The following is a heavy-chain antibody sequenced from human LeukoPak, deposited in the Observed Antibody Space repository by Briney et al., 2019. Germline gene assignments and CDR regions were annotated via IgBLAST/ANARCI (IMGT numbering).Heavy chain of an antibody. V-gene: IGHV3-64D*06. CDR2: ISSNGGIT. J-gene: IGHJ3*02. CDR1: GFTFSSHA. D-gene: IGHD7-27*01. Sequence: GGSLRLSCSASGFTFSSHAMDWVRQAPGKGLEYVSAISSNGGITYYADSVKGRFTISRDNSKNTLCLQMSSLRAEDTAVYYCVKVTGDGAFDIWGQGTMVTVSS. CDR3: VKVTGDGAFDI.